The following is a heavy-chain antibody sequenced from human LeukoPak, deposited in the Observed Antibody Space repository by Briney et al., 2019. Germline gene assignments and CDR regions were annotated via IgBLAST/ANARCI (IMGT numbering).Heavy chain of an antibody. CDR3: ARGPNSGYASEFDY. V-gene: IGHV1-69*06. CDR2: IIPIFGTA. J-gene: IGHJ4*02. Sequence: GASVKVSCKASGGTFSSYAISWVRQAPGQGLEWMGGIIPIFGTANYAQKFQGRVTITADKSTSTAYMELSSLRSEDTAVYYCARGPNSGYASEFDYWGQGTLVTVSS. CDR1: GGTFSSYA. D-gene: IGHD5-12*01.